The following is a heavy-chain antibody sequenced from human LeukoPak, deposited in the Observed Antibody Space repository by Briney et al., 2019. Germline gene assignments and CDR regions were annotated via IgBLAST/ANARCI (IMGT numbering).Heavy chain of an antibody. J-gene: IGHJ4*02. CDR2: INRDGSAK. CDR3: TRGDPDF. CDR1: GFTFSSYG. V-gene: IGHV3-7*01. Sequence: QPGRSLRLSCAASGFTFSSYGMHWVRQAPGKGLEWVANINRDGSAKYYVDSVEGRFTISKDSAKNSLYLQMNSLTVDDTAVYYCTRGDPDFWGQGTLVTVSS. D-gene: IGHD3-3*01.